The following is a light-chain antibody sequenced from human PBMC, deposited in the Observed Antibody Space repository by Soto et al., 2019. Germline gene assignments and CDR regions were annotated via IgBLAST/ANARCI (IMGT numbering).Light chain of an antibody. CDR2: GAS. J-gene: IGKJ1*01. V-gene: IGKV3-20*01. CDR3: QQYGSSPEWT. Sequence: EIVLTQSPDTLSLSPGERATLSCRASQSVSSSYLAWYQQKPGQAPRLLIYGASSRATGIPDRFSGSGSGTDFTLTISRLEPEDFAVYYCQQYGSSPEWTFGQGTKVDI. CDR1: QSVSSSY.